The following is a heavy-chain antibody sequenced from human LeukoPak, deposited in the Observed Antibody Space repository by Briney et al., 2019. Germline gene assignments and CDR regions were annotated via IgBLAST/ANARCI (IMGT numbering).Heavy chain of an antibody. Sequence: GESLKISCKGSGYTFTNYWIGWVRQMPGKGLEWMGVIYPDDSDTRYSPSFQGQVTFSADKSISTAYLQWSSLKASDTAMYYCASRVVTASPEAFDIWGQGTMVTVSS. D-gene: IGHD2-21*02. J-gene: IGHJ3*02. CDR1: GYTFTNYW. CDR2: IYPDDSDT. CDR3: ASRVVTASPEAFDI. V-gene: IGHV5-51*01.